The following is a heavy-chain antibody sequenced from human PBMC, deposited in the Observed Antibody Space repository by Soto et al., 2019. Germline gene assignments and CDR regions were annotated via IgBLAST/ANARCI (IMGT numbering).Heavy chain of an antibody. CDR1: GFTVSSNF. V-gene: IGHV3-53*01. J-gene: IGHJ1*01. CDR3: ARYSSGWYQLD. D-gene: IGHD6-19*01. CDR2: IYSGGST. Sequence: GSLRLSCAASGFTVSSNFMSWVRQAPGKGLEWVSVIYSGGSTYYADSVKGRFTISRDTSKNTVYLQMNSLRAEDTAVYYCARYSSGWYQLDWGQGTLVTVSS.